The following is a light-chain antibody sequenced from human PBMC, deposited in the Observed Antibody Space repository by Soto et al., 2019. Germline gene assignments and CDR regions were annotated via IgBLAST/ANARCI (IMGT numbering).Light chain of an antibody. CDR1: QSVSSTY. V-gene: IGKV3-20*01. Sequence: EIVLTQSPGTLSLSPGGRATLSCRASQSVSSTYLAWYQQTPGQAPSLLIYGTSTRATGISDTFSGGVSGTDFTLTISRLEPEDFVVYYCQQNGSSSPITFGRGTRLGIK. CDR2: GTS. J-gene: IGKJ5*01. CDR3: QQNGSSSPIT.